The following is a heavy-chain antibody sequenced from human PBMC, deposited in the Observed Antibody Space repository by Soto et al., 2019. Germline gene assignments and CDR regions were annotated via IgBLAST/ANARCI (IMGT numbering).Heavy chain of an antibody. CDR3: ARENPDY. CDR1: GFSFEDYA. CDR2: ITWNGGSI. V-gene: IGHV3-9*01. J-gene: IGHJ4*02. Sequence: PGRSLRLSCAASGFSFEDYAMFWVRQVPGKGLEWVSGITWNGGSIGYADSVKGRFTISRDNAKNSLCLQMNSLRAEDTAFYYCARENPDYRGQGTLLTVSS.